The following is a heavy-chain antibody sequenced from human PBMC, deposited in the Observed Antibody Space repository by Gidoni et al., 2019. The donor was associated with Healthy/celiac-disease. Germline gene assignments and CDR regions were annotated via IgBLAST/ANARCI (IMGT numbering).Heavy chain of an antibody. Sequence: QVQLQESGPGLVKPSETLSLTCTAAGGSISSYYWSWIRQPPGKGLEWIGYIYYSGSTNYNPPLKSRVTISVDTSKNQFSLKLSSVTAADTAVYYCARGVGGYYDSSALWYFDLWGRGTLVTVSS. CDR2: IYYSGST. V-gene: IGHV4-59*01. D-gene: IGHD3-22*01. CDR3: ARGVGGYYDSSALWYFDL. CDR1: GGSISSYY. J-gene: IGHJ2*01.